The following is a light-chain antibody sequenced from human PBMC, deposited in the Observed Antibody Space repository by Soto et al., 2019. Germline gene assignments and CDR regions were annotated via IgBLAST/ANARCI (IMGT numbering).Light chain of an antibody. CDR3: QRYGNSPPYT. J-gene: IGKJ2*01. V-gene: IGKV3-20*01. Sequence: EIVLTQSPGTLSLSPGERATLSCRASQSVKSNYLAWYQQKPGQAPRLLIFGAANRATGIPDRFSGSGSGIDFTLTISGLEPEDFAVYYCQRYGNSPPYTFGQGTKLEIK. CDR2: GAA. CDR1: QSVKSNY.